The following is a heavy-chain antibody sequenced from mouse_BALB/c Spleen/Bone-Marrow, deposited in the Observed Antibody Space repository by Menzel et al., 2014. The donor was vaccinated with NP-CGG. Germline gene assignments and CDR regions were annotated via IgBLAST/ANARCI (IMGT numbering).Heavy chain of an antibody. Sequence: EVQLQQSGGDLVKPGGSLKLSCAASGFTFSSYGMSWVRQTPDKRLEWVATISSGGSYTYYPDSVKRRFTISRDNAKNTLYLQMSSLKSEDTAMYYCASGNYYAMDYWGQGTSVTVSS. V-gene: IGHV5-6*01. J-gene: IGHJ4*01. CDR1: GFTFSSYG. D-gene: IGHD1-1*01. CDR2: ISSGGSYT. CDR3: ASGNYYAMDY.